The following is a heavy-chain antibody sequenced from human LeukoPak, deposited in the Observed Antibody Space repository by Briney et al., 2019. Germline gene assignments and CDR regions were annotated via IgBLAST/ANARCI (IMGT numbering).Heavy chain of an antibody. D-gene: IGHD5-24*01. Sequence: SVKVSCKASGGTFSSYAISWVRQAPGQGLEWMGGIIPIFGTANYAQKFQGRVTITADEPTSTAYMELSSLRSEDTAVYYCAGEGDGYQYYFDYWGQGTLVTVSS. CDR1: GGTFSSYA. CDR2: IIPIFGTA. J-gene: IGHJ4*02. CDR3: AGEGDGYQYYFDY. V-gene: IGHV1-69*01.